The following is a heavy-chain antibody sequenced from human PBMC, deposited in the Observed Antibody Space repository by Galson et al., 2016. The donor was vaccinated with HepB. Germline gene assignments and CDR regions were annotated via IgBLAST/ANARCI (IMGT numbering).Heavy chain of an antibody. V-gene: IGHV5-10-1*01. CDR2: IDPSDYDT. J-gene: IGHJ4*02. Sequence: QSGAEVKKPGESLKIFCKASGYTFTTYWITWVRQVPGKGLEWAGRIDPSDYDTNYNPSFFGQVTISTDRSISTAYLQWSSLKASDSAIYYCARQGRYHFESKGDYWGPGTLVTFSS. CDR1: GYTFTTYW. D-gene: IGHD3-3*02. CDR3: ARQGRYHFESKGDY.